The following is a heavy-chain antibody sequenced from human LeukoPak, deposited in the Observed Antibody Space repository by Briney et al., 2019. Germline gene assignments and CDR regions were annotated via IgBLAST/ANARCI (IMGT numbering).Heavy chain of an antibody. CDR1: GYTFTSYG. Sequence: ASVKVSSKASGYTFTSYGISWVRQAPGQGMEWMGWISAYKGKRNYAQKLQGRVTITTDPSTSTAYMELRSLKSDDTAVYYCARVPRGRCSGGSCYYTYGMDVWGKGTTVTVSS. V-gene: IGHV1-18*04. CDR2: ISAYKGKR. CDR3: ARVPRGRCSGGSCYYTYGMDV. J-gene: IGHJ6*04. D-gene: IGHD2-15*01.